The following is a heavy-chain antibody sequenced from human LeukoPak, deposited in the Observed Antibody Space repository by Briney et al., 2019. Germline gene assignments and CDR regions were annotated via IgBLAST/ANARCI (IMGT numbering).Heavy chain of an antibody. Sequence: GGSLRLSCAASGFTFSSYSMNWVRQAPGNGLEWVSYISSSSSTIYYADSVKGRFTISRDNAKNSLYLQMNSLRAEDTAVYYCARDADYYDSSGSPFRWGQGTLVTVSS. J-gene: IGHJ4*02. CDR1: GFTFSSYS. V-gene: IGHV3-48*01. CDR2: ISSSSSTI. CDR3: ARDADYYDSSGSPFR. D-gene: IGHD3-22*01.